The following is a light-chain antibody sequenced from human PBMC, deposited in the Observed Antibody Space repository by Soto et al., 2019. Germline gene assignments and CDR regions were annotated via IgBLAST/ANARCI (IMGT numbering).Light chain of an antibody. CDR3: QQRSNWPAMYT. Sequence: ETVSTQTPATLSLSPGERATRSCRASQSVSSDLAWYQQKPGQAPRLLIYDASNRATGIPARFSGSGSGTDFTLTISSLEPEDFAVYYCQQRSNWPAMYTFGPGTKVDIK. CDR1: QSVSSD. J-gene: IGKJ2*01. CDR2: DAS. V-gene: IGKV3-11*01.